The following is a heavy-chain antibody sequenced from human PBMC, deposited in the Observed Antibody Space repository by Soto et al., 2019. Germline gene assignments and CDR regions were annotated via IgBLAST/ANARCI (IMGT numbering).Heavy chain of an antibody. J-gene: IGHJ4*02. V-gene: IGHV4-59*01. Sequence: SETLSLTCTVSGGSISNFYWSWVRQPPGKGLEWIGYISYSGNTNYNPSLKSRVSISVDTSKNQLSLNLTSVTAADTAVYYCARAPMVLSRSYFDSWGQGTPVTVSS. CDR3: ARAPMVLSRSYFDS. CDR2: ISYSGNT. D-gene: IGHD2-8*01. CDR1: GGSISNFY.